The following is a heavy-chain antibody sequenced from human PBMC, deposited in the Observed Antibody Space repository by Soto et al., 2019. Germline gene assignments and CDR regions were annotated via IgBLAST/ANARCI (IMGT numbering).Heavy chain of an antibody. D-gene: IGHD3-22*01. Sequence: GASVKVSCKASGYTFTSYYMHWVRQAPGQGLEWMGIINPSGGSTSYAQKFQGRVTMTRDTSTSTVYMELSSLRSEDTAVYYCARVSHKGYYDSSGYFCYWGQGTLVTVS. CDR1: GYTFTSYY. V-gene: IGHV1-46*01. J-gene: IGHJ4*02. CDR3: ARVSHKGYYDSSGYFCY. CDR2: INPSGGST.